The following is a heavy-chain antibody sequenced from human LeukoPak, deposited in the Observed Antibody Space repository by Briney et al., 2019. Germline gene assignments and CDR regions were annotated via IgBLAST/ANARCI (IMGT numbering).Heavy chain of an antibody. CDR3: AGDRRENWFDP. Sequence: PGGSLRLSCAASGFIVGNNYVTWVRQAPGKGLEWVSSIYGGGATYYADSVRGRFTVSRDNAKNTVYLQMDSLRGEDTAVYYCAGDRRENWFDPWCQGTLVTVSS. CDR1: GFIVGNNY. CDR2: IYGGGAT. D-gene: IGHD1-26*01. J-gene: IGHJ5*02. V-gene: IGHV3-53*01.